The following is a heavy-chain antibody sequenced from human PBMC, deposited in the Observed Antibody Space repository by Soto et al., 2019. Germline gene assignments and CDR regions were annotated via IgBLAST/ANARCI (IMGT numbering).Heavy chain of an antibody. V-gene: IGHV4-34*01. Sequence: SETLSLTCAFYGGSFSGYYWSCIRHPPGKGLEWIGEINHSGSTNYNPPLKSRVTISVHTSENQFSLKLSSVTAADTAVSYCASGRRKYSSSPFDSGGKRTRVAV. CDR1: GGSFSGYY. CDR3: ASGRRKYSSSPFDS. CDR2: INHSGST. D-gene: IGHD6-6*01. J-gene: IGHJ4*02.